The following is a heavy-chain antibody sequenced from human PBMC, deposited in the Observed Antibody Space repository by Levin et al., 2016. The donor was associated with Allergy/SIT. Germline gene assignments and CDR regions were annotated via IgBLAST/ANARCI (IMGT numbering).Heavy chain of an antibody. V-gene: IGHV3-7*01. D-gene: IGHD3-16*01. CDR2: IKQDGSEK. J-gene: IGHJ4*02. Sequence: GESLKISCAASGFTFSSYWMSWVRQAPGKGLEWVANIKQDGSEKYYVDSVKGRFTISRDNAKNSLYLQMNSLRAEDTAVYYCARDQADLGLFYWGQGTRGHRLL. CDR3: ARDQADLGLFY. CDR1: GFTFSSYW.